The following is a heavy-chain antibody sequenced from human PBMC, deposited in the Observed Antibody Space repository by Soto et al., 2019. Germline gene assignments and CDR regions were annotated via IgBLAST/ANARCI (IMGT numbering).Heavy chain of an antibody. Sequence: GGSLRLSCAASGFTVSSNYMSWVRQAPGKGLEWVSVIYSGGSTYYADSVEGRFTISRDNSKNTLYLQMNSLRAEDTAVYYCARDLYYYGSGSYDYYGMDVWGQGTTVTVSS. CDR1: GFTVSSNY. V-gene: IGHV3-53*01. J-gene: IGHJ6*02. CDR3: ARDLYYYGSGSYDYYGMDV. D-gene: IGHD3-10*01. CDR2: IYSGGST.